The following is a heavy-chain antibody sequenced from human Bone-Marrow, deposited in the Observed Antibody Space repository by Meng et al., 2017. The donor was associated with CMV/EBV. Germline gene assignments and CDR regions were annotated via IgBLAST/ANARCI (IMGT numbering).Heavy chain of an antibody. CDR1: GFTFSSYG. CDR2: IWYDGSNK. D-gene: IGHD2-2*01. Sequence: GESLKISCAASGFTFSSYGMHWVRQAPGKGLEWVAVIWYDGSNKYYADSVKGRFTISRDNSKNTLYLQMNSLRAEDTAVYYCARVPAATFRAFDIWGQGTMVTVSS. V-gene: IGHV3-33*01. CDR3: ARVPAATFRAFDI. J-gene: IGHJ3*02.